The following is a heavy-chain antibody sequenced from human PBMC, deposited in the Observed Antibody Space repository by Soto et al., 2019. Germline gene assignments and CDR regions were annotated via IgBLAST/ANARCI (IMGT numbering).Heavy chain of an antibody. CDR3: AKDSFTIFGVVIISGMDV. CDR1: GFTFSSYA. CDR2: ISGSGGST. Sequence: GGSLRLSCAASGFTFSSYAMSWVRQAPGKGLEWVSAISGSGGSTYYADSVKGRFTISRDNPKNTLYLPMNSLRAEDTAVYYCAKDSFTIFGVVIISGMDVWGQGTTVTVSS. D-gene: IGHD3-3*01. J-gene: IGHJ6*02. V-gene: IGHV3-23*01.